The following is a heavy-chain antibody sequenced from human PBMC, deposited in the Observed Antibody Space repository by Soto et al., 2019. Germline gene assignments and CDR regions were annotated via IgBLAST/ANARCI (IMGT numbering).Heavy chain of an antibody. D-gene: IGHD2-21*02. Sequence: QVQLMQSGAEVKKPGASVKVSCKASGDTFTDYYIHCVRQAPGQGLEWMGTVNPSGGHTTYAQHFLGRETMTRDQSTSTLYMELTSLKSDDTAIYYCARGGHVVVVTAALDYWGQGTLVTVSS. CDR2: VNPSGGHT. CDR3: ARGGHVVVVTAALDY. J-gene: IGHJ4*02. V-gene: IGHV1-46*01. CDR1: GDTFTDYY.